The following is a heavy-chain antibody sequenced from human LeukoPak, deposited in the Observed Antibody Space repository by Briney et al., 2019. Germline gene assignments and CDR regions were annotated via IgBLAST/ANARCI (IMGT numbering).Heavy chain of an antibody. V-gene: IGHV3-20*04. CDR1: GFTFSSYS. CDR2: INWYGGST. Sequence: GGSLRLSCAASGFTFSSYSMNWVRQAPGKGLEWVSGINWYGGSTGYADSVKGRFTISRDNAKNSLYLQMNSLRAEDTALYYCARGGGDGYNYWEVRAFDIWGQGTMVTVSS. CDR3: ARGGGDGYNYWEVRAFDI. J-gene: IGHJ3*02. D-gene: IGHD5-24*01.